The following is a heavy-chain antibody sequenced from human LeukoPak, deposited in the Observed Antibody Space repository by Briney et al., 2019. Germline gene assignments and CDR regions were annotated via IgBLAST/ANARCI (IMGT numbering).Heavy chain of an antibody. Sequence: GSLSLSCAASGFTFSSYAMSWVRQAPGKGLEWVSAISGSGGSTYYADSVKGRFTISRDNSKNTLYLQMNSLRAEDTAVYYCAKDGSSDRNYYYYYGMDVWGQGTTVTVSS. D-gene: IGHD3-22*01. J-gene: IGHJ6*02. V-gene: IGHV3-23*01. CDR1: GFTFSSYA. CDR2: ISGSGGST. CDR3: AKDGSSDRNYYYYYGMDV.